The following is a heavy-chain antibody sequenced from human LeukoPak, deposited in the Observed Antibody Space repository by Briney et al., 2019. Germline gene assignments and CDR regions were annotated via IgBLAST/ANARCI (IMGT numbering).Heavy chain of an antibody. CDR1: GFTFGSYA. CDR2: ISGSGGST. Sequence: GSLRLSCAASGFTFGSYAMSWVRQAPGKGLEWVSAISGSGGSTYYADSVKGRFTISRDNSKNTLYLQMNSLRAEDTAVYYCARDQLVRSYYDFWSGYLRYGMDVWGQGTTVTVSS. CDR3: ARDQLVRSYYDFWSGYLRYGMDV. J-gene: IGHJ6*02. D-gene: IGHD3-3*01. V-gene: IGHV3-23*01.